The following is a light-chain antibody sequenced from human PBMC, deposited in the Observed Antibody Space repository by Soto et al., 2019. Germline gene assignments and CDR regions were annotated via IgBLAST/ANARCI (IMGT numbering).Light chain of an antibody. CDR2: GAS. Sequence: EIVMTQSPATLSVSPGERATLSCRASQSVSSNIAWYQQKPGQAPRLLIYGASTRATGIPARFSGSGSGTEFTLTISSLQSEDFAVYYCQHYNNWPPWTFGHGTKVEIK. CDR3: QHYNNWPPWT. J-gene: IGKJ1*01. V-gene: IGKV3-15*01. CDR1: QSVSSN.